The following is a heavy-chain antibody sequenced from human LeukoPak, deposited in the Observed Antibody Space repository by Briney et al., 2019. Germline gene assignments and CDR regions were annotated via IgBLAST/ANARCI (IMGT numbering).Heavy chain of an antibody. J-gene: IGHJ4*02. V-gene: IGHV5-51*01. CDR3: ARSDYYDSSGPNGGYFDY. CDR2: IYPGNSDT. CDR1: GYSLTSYW. Sequence: GESLKISCKGSGYSLTSYWIGWVRQMPGKGLEWMGIIYPGNSDTRYSPSFQGQVTISADKSISTAYLQWSSLKASDTAMYYCARSDYYDSSGPNGGYFDYWGQGTLVTVSS. D-gene: IGHD3-22*01.